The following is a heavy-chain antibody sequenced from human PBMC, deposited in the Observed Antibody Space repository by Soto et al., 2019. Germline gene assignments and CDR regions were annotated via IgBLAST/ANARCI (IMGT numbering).Heavy chain of an antibody. J-gene: IGHJ6*02. V-gene: IGHV4-59*01. CDR1: GASISRYY. CDR3: ARDLWGYCGVGCYPLDV. Sequence: PSETLSLTCTVSGASISRYYWSWIRQSPGKGLEWIGYLYNTGSTIYNPSLKSRVTISVDTSKNQFSLKMNSVTAADTAVYYCARDLWGYCGVGCYPLDVWGQGTTVTVS. D-gene: IGHD2-21*02. CDR2: LYNTGST.